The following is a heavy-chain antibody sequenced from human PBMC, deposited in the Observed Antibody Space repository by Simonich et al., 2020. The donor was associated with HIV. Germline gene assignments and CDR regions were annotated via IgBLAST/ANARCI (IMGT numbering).Heavy chain of an antibody. CDR3: ARYTPAYSRGHWYFDL. D-gene: IGHD6-19*01. J-gene: IGHJ2*01. CDR2: INHSGST. Sequence: QVQLQQWGAGLLKPSETLSLTCAVYGGSFSGYYWSWIRQPPGKGLEWIGEINHSGSTDYNSSLKSRVTISVDTSKNQFSLNLSSVTAADTAVYYCARYTPAYSRGHWYFDLWGRGTLVTVSS. CDR1: GGSFSGYY. V-gene: IGHV4-34*01.